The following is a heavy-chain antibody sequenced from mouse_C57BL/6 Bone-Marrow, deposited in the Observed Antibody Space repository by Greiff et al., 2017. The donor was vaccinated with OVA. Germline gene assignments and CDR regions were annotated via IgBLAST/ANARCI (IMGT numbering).Heavy chain of an antibody. CDR2: IHPNSGST. CDR1: GYTFTSYW. V-gene: IGHV1-64*01. Sequence: QVQLQQPGAELVKPGASVKLSCKASGYTFTSYWMHWVKQRPGQGLEWIGMIHPNSGSTNYNEKFKSKATLTVDKSSSTAYMQLSSLTSEDSAVYYCARNYDGEAMDYWGQGTSVTVSS. D-gene: IGHD2-3*01. J-gene: IGHJ4*01. CDR3: ARNYDGEAMDY.